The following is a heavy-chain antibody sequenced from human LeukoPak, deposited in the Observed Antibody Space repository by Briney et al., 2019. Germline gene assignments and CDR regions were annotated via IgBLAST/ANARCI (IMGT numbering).Heavy chain of an antibody. CDR1: GFTFDDYA. CDR3: ASPPYITGTTRPRDWFDP. V-gene: IGHV3-9*01. D-gene: IGHD1-20*01. J-gene: IGHJ5*02. CDR2: ISWNSGSI. Sequence: PGRSLRLSCAASGFTFDDYAMHWVRQAPGKGLEWVSGISWNSGSIGYADSVKGRFTISRDNAKNSLYLQMNSLRAEDTAVYYCASPPYITGTTRPRDWFDPWGQGTLVTVSS.